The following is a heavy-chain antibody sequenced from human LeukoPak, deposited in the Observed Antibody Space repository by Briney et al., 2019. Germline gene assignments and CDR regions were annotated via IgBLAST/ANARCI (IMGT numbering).Heavy chain of an antibody. J-gene: IGHJ6*02. CDR1: GGSISSYY. V-gene: IGHV4-59*01. D-gene: IGHD1-1*01. Sequence: PXETLSLTCTVSGGSISSYYWSWIRQPPGKGLEWIGYIYYSGSTNYNPSLKSRVTISVDTSNNQFSLKLSSVTAADTAVYYCARVGGTNYYYYGMDVWGQGTTVTVSS. CDR3: ARVGGTNYYYYGMDV. CDR2: IYYSGST.